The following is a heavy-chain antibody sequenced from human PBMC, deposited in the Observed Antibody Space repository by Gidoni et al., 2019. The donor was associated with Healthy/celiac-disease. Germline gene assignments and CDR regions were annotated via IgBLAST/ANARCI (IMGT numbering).Heavy chain of an antibody. CDR1: GGSISSGGYY. CDR3: ARDRGGFDSYGDHYYYYYGMDV. V-gene: IGHV4-31*03. CDR2: IYYSGST. J-gene: IGHJ6*02. Sequence: QVQLQESGPGLVTPSQTLSLTCTVSGGSISSGGYYWRWIRQPPGKGLEWIGYIYYSGSTYYNPALKRRVTISVDTSKNQFSLKLSSVTAADTAVYYCARDRGGFDSYGDHYYYYYGMDVWGQGTTVTVSS. D-gene: IGHD5-18*01.